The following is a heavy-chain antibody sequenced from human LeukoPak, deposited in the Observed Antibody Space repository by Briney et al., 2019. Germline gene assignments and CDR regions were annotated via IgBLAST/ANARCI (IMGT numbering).Heavy chain of an antibody. CDR1: GGSISSSSYY. J-gene: IGHJ4*02. Sequence: SETLSLTCTVSGGSISSSSYYWGWIRHPPGKGLEWVGTIYYSGSTFYNPSLKSRVTISVDTSKNHFSLKLSSVTAADTAVYYCARLRNWNYFYNYWGQGTLVTVSS. CDR3: ARLRNWNYFYNY. V-gene: IGHV4-39*02. CDR2: IYYSGST. D-gene: IGHD1-7*01.